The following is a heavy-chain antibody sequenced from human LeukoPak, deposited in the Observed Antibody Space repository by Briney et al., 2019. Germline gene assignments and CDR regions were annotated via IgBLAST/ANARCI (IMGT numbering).Heavy chain of an antibody. J-gene: IGHJ4*02. V-gene: IGHV3-23*01. D-gene: IGHD2-2*01. CDR2: ISGSGGST. Sequence: GGSLRLSCAASGFTFSSYAMSCVSHAPGKGLEWVSAISGSGGSTYYADSVKGRFTISRDNSKNTLYLQMNSLRAEDTAVYYCAKVDRQLLYPDYWGQGTLVTVSS. CDR3: AKVDRQLLYPDY. CDR1: GFTFSSYA.